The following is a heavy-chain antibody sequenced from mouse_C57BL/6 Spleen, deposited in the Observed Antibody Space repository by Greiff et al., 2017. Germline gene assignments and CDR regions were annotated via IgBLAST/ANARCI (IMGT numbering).Heavy chain of an antibody. V-gene: IGHV1-52*01. J-gene: IGHJ4*01. Sequence: VQLQQSGAELVRPGSSVKLSCKASGYTFTSYWMHWVKQRPIQGLEWIGNIDPSDSETHYNQKFKDKATLTVDKSSSTAYMQLSSLTSEDSAVYYCARVYGGAMDYWGQGTSVTVSS. D-gene: IGHD1-1*01. CDR1: GYTFTSYW. CDR3: ARVYGGAMDY. CDR2: IDPSDSET.